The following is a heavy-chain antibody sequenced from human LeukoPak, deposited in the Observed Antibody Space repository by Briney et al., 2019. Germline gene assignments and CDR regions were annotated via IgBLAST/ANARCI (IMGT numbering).Heavy chain of an antibody. CDR1: GFSFSSYA. J-gene: IGHJ4*02. CDR3: TTEDSGSYPFLNFDY. V-gene: IGHV3-15*01. Sequence: PGGSLRLSCATSGFSFSSYAMSWVRQAPGKGLEWVGRIKSKTDGGTTDYAAPVKGRFTISRDDSKNTLYLQMNSLKTEDTAVYYCTTEDSGSYPFLNFDYWGQGTLVTVSS. CDR2: IKSKTDGGTT. D-gene: IGHD1-26*01.